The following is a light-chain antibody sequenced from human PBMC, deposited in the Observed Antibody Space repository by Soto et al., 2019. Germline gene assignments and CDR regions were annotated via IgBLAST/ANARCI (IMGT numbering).Light chain of an antibody. J-gene: IGKJ4*01. Sequence: IQLTQSPSSLSASVGDRVTITCRASQGISSYLAWYQQKPGKAPNLLIYTASTLQSGVPSRFSGSGSGTDFTLTISCLQSEDFATYYCQQYYNYPLTFGGGTKVDIK. CDR1: QGISSY. CDR2: TAS. V-gene: IGKV1-9*01. CDR3: QQYYNYPLT.